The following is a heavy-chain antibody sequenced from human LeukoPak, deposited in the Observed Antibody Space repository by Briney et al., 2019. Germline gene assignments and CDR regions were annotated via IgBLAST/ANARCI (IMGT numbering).Heavy chain of an antibody. CDR1: GFTFSSYW. V-gene: IGHV3-15*01. CDR3: TASLQY. J-gene: IGHJ1*01. Sequence: PGGSRRLSCAASGFTFSSYWMSWVRQAPGKGLEWVGRIKSKTDGGTTDYAAPVKGRFTISRDDSKNTLFLQMNSLKIEDTGVYYCTASLQYWGQGTLVTVAS. CDR2: IKSKTDGGTT.